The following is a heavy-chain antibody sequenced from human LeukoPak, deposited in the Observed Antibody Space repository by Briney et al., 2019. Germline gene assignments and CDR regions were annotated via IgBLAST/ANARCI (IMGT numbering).Heavy chain of an antibody. CDR1: GYTFSKYT. CDR3: ANNIAVAGTLDY. Sequence: ASVKVSCKASGYTFSKYTITWVRRAPGQGLEWMGWISAYTGNTNYAQKFQGRVTMTTDTSTSTAYMELRSLRGDDTAVYYCANNIAVAGTLDYWGQGTLVTVSS. J-gene: IGHJ4*02. V-gene: IGHV1-18*01. D-gene: IGHD6-19*01. CDR2: ISAYTGNT.